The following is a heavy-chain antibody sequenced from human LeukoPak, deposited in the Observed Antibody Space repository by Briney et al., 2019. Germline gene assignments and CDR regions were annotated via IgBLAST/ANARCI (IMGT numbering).Heavy chain of an antibody. J-gene: IGHJ6*03. CDR3: TTPRHYYYYYYMDV. CDR1: GFTFSDYY. CDR2: ISSSGSTI. Sequence: PGGSLRLSCAASGFTFSDYYMSWIRQAPGKGLEWVSYISSSGSTIYYADSVKGRSTISRDNAKNSLYLQMNSLRAEDTAVYYCTTPRHYYYYYYMDVWGKGTTVTVSS. D-gene: IGHD2-15*01. V-gene: IGHV3-11*04.